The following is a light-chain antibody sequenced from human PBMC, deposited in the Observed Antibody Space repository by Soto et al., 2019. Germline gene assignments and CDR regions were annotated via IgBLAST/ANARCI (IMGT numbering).Light chain of an antibody. CDR2: DVS. Sequence: QSVLTQPASVSGSPGQSITISCTGTSSDVGGYNYVSWYQRDPGKAPKLMIYDVSNRPSGVSNRFSGSKSGNTASLTISGLQAEDEADYYCSSYTSSSTLVFGTGTKVTVL. CDR3: SSYTSSSTLV. V-gene: IGLV2-14*01. J-gene: IGLJ1*01. CDR1: SSDVGGYNY.